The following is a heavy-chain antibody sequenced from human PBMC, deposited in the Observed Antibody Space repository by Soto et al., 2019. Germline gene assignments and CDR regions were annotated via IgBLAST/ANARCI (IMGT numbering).Heavy chain of an antibody. J-gene: IGHJ1*01. D-gene: IGHD3-22*01. CDR1: GGSISSDDYY. CDR3: ARDLDGLHDDTSGPFPRPG. Sequence: SETLSLTCTVSGGSISSDDYYWSWIRQAPGRGLEWIGYIHSSGSIYYNPSLKGRATMSIDAAGNQFSLKVSSVTVADTAVYYCARDLDGLHDDTSGPFPRPGWGQGTLVTVSS. V-gene: IGHV4-30-4*01. CDR2: IHSSGSI.